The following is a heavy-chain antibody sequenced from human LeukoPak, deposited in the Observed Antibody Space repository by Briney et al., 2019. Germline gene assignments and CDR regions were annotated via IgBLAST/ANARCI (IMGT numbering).Heavy chain of an antibody. J-gene: IGHJ4*02. CDR1: EFTLSRYW. V-gene: IGHV3-7*01. CDR2: INQDGSEK. CDR3: ATSDY. Sequence: GGSLRLSCAASEFTLSRYWMSWVRQAPGKGLEWAANINQDGSEKYYVDSVKGRFTISRDNAKNSLYLQMNSLRAEDTAVYYCATSDYWGQGTLVTVSS.